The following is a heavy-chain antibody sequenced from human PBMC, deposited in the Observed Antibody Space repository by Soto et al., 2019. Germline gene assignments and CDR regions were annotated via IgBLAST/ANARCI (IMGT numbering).Heavy chain of an antibody. D-gene: IGHD6-13*01. CDR2: ISYSGST. CDR1: GGSISSYY. V-gene: IGHV4-59*01. CDR3: VRYRYSSSSGFDY. Sequence: SETLSLTCTVSGGSISSYYWNWIRQPPGKGLEWIGYISYSGSTDYNPSLKSRVTISVDTSKNQFSLKLTSVTAADTAVYYCVRYRYSSSSGFDYWGQGTLVTVSS. J-gene: IGHJ4*02.